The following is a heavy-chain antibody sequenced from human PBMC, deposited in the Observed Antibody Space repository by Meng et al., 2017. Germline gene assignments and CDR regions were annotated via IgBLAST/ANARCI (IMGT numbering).Heavy chain of an antibody. CDR3: ARDGWGAPGY. Sequence: GESLKISCAASGFTVSSNYMSWVRQAPGKGLEWVSVIYSGGNTYYADSVKGRFTISRDNSKNTLYLQMNSLRAEDTAVYYCARDGWGAPGYWGQGTLVTVSS. CDR1: GFTVSSNY. J-gene: IGHJ4*02. CDR2: IYSGGNT. D-gene: IGHD1-26*01. V-gene: IGHV3-66*02.